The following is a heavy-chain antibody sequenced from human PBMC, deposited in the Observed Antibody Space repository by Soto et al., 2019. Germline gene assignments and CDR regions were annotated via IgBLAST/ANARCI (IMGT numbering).Heavy chain of an antibody. D-gene: IGHD3-10*01. CDR3: AKGRGGSGSLTPRVDF. CDR1: GFTFNNYA. V-gene: IGHV3-23*01. CDR2: ISGGGDTT. Sequence: EVQLLESGGGLVQPGGSLRLSCAASGFTFNNYAMTWVRQAPGKGLEWVSAISGGGDTTSDADSVTGRFTVSRDGSKNTVYLQMSSQRAEDTALYYCAKGRGGSGSLTPRVDFWGQGTLVTVSS. J-gene: IGHJ4*02.